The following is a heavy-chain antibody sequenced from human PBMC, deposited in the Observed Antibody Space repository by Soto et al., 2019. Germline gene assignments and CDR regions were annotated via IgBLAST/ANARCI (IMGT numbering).Heavy chain of an antibody. Sequence: PSETLSLTCAVYGGSFSGYYWSWIRQPPGKGLEWIGEINHSGSTNYNPSLKSRVTISVDTSKNQFSLKLSSVTAADTAVYYCGRGRRGSYCSGGSCNPGDDYWGKGTLVTVSS. D-gene: IGHD2-15*01. CDR3: GRGRRGSYCSGGSCNPGDDY. V-gene: IGHV4-34*01. CDR2: INHSGST. CDR1: GGSFSGYY. J-gene: IGHJ4*02.